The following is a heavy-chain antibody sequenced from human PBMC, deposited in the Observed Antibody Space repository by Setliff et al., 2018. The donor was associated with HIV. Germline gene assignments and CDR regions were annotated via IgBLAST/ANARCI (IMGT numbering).Heavy chain of an antibody. J-gene: IGHJ4*02. V-gene: IGHV1-18*01. Sequence: ASVKVSCKASGYNFSSNGISWVRQAPGQGLEWMGWISSYNGYTKYAQKVQDRVTMTKDASTSTAYMELRSLRSDDTAVYYCARVSRSGWFFDWWGQGSLVTVSS. D-gene: IGHD6-19*01. CDR3: ARVSRSGWFFDW. CDR1: GYNFSSNG. CDR2: ISSYNGYT.